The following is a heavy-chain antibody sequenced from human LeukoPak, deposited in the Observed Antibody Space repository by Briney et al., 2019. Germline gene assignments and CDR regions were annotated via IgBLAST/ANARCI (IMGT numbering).Heavy chain of an antibody. Sequence: PGRSLRLSCAASGFTFSSYAMSWVRQAPGKGLEWVSAISGSGGSTYYADSVKGRFTISRDNSKNTLYLQMNSLRAEDTAVYYCAKAYTEYGSSGLVFDYWGQGTLVTVSS. V-gene: IGHV3-23*01. J-gene: IGHJ4*02. D-gene: IGHD3-22*01. CDR2: ISGSGGST. CDR3: AKAYTEYGSSGLVFDY. CDR1: GFTFSSYA.